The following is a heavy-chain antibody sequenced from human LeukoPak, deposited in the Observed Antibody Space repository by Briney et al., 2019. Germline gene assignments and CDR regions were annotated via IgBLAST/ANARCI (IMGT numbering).Heavy chain of an antibody. CDR2: ISSSGSTI. Sequence: GGSLRLSCAASGFTFSSYEMNWVRQAPGKGLEWVSYISSSGSTIYCADSVKGRFTISRDNAKNSLYLQMNSLRAEDTAVYYCARGGETWIQLGLIAYWGQGTLVTVSS. J-gene: IGHJ4*02. V-gene: IGHV3-48*03. CDR3: ARGGETWIQLGLIAY. CDR1: GFTFSSYE. D-gene: IGHD5-18*01.